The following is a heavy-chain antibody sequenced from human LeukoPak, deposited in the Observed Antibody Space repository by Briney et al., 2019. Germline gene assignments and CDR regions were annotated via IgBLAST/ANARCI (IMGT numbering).Heavy chain of an antibody. Sequence: GESLRISCKGSGYSFTSYWIGWVRQMPGKGLEWMGIIYPGDSDTRYSPSFQGQVTISADKSIGTAYMQWSSLKASDTAMYYCARRYSDSQIDYWGQGTLVTVSS. CDR2: IYPGDSDT. V-gene: IGHV5-51*01. J-gene: IGHJ4*02. CDR3: ARRYSDSQIDY. D-gene: IGHD4-11*01. CDR1: GYSFTSYW.